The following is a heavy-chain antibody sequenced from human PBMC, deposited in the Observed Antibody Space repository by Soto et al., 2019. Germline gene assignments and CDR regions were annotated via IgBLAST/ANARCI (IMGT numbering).Heavy chain of an antibody. Sequence: ASVKVSCKASGYTFTSYYMHWVRQAPGQGLEWMGIINPSGGSTSYAQKSQGRVTMTRDTSTSTVYMELSSLRSEDTAVYYCARPGRNYYDSSGYYYPVSGFDYWGQGTLVTVSS. D-gene: IGHD3-22*01. CDR3: ARPGRNYYDSSGYYYPVSGFDY. J-gene: IGHJ4*02. V-gene: IGHV1-46*01. CDR1: GYTFTSYY. CDR2: INPSGGST.